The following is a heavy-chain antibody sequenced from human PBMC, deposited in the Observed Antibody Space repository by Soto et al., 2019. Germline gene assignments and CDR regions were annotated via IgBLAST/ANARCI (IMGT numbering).Heavy chain of an antibody. D-gene: IGHD6-19*01. Sequence: AXETLSVPCDVSGASIRNDHWGSWVRQPPGKGLEWIVEIYHSGSTNYNPSLKSRVTISVDKSKNQFSLKLSSVTAADTAVYYCAKDLGIAVSARRAFDIWGQGTMVTVSS. J-gene: IGHJ3*02. CDR2: IYHSGST. CDR1: GASIRNDHW. CDR3: AKDLGIAVSARRAFDI. V-gene: IGHV4-4*02.